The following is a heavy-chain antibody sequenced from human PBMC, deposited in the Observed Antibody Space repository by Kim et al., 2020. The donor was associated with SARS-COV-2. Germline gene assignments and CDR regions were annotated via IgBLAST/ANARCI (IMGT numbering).Heavy chain of an antibody. J-gene: IGHJ6*02. V-gene: IGHV1-46*02. CDR2: INPRGGSS. Sequence: ASVKVSCKASGYTFNNFYIHWVRQAPGQGLEWMGIINPRGGSSNYARKFQGRVTMTSDTSTTTVDMELTSLRSDDTAVYYCARDRSTLLVEDWLSSYGLDVWGQGTTVTVSS. CDR3: ARDRSTLLVEDWLSSYGLDV. D-gene: IGHD6-19*01. CDR1: GYTFNNFY.